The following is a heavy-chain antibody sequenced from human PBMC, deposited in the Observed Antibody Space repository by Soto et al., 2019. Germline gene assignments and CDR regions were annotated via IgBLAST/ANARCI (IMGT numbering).Heavy chain of an antibody. CDR3: ARRAWDCTNGVCSFDY. Sequence: PGESLKISCKGSGYSFTSYWISWVRQMPGKGLEWMGRIDPSDSYTNYSPSFQGHVTISADKSISTAYLQWSSLKASDTAMYYCARRAWDCTNGVCSFDYWGQGTLVTVSS. D-gene: IGHD2-8*01. J-gene: IGHJ4*02. V-gene: IGHV5-10-1*01. CDR2: IDPSDSYT. CDR1: GYSFTSYW.